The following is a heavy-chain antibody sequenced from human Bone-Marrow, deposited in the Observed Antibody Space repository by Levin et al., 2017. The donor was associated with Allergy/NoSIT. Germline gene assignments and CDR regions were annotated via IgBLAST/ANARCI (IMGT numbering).Heavy chain of an antibody. Sequence: GASVKVSCKTSGGTFDSYAISWVRQAPGQGLEWVGGIIPIFPTTSYAQKFQGRVTITADKSTTTAYMELYSLRSEDTAVYYCARGVQLWSGVWWGQGTLVTVSS. V-gene: IGHV1-69*06. CDR2: IIPIFPTT. D-gene: IGHD3-10*01. J-gene: IGHJ4*02. CDR3: ARGVQLWSGVW. CDR1: GGTFDSYA.